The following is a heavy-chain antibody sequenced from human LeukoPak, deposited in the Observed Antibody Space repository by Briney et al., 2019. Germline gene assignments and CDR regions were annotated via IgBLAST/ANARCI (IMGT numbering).Heavy chain of an antibody. Sequence: ASVRVSCKASGGTFSSYAISWVRQAPGRGLEWMGGIIPIFGTANYAQKFQGRVTITADESTSTAYMELSSLRSEDTAVYYCARGPSLVRGVIMPGSVGGMDVWGQGTTVTVSS. V-gene: IGHV1-69*13. CDR1: GGTFSSYA. CDR2: IIPIFGTA. D-gene: IGHD3-10*01. J-gene: IGHJ6*02. CDR3: ARGPSLVRGVIMPGSVGGMDV.